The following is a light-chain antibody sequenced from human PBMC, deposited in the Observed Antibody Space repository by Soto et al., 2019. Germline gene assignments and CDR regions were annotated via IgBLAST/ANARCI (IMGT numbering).Light chain of an antibody. Sequence: EVILTQSPATLSLSPGDRATLSCRSSQSVSGYLAWYQQKPGQAPRLLIYDVSNRATGIPARFSGSGSGTDFPLTISSLEPEDFADYFCQQRSEWPLCTFGQGTKLEVK. CDR1: QSVSGY. V-gene: IGKV3-11*01. CDR2: DVS. J-gene: IGKJ2*02. CDR3: QQRSEWPLCT.